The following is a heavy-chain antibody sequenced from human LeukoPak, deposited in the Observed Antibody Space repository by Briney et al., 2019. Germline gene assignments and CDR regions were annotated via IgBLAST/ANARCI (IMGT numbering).Heavy chain of an antibody. CDR1: GFTFSSYG. CDR3: ARDRRYCSGGSCSQSFDY. D-gene: IGHD2-15*01. J-gene: IGHJ4*02. CDR2: ISSSGSTI. V-gene: IGHV3-48*03. Sequence: PGGSLRLSCAASGFTFSSYGMNWVRQAPGKGLEWVSYISSSGSTIYYADSVKGRFTISRDNAKNSLYLQMNSLRAEDTAVYYCARDRRYCSGGSCSQSFDYWGQGTLVTVSS.